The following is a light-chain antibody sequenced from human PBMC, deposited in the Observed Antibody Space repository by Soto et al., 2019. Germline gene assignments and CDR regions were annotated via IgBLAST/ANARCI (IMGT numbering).Light chain of an antibody. CDR3: QQSFDTLRT. J-gene: IGKJ1*01. CDR1: QSISTY. CDR2: GAS. V-gene: IGKV1-39*01. Sequence: DIQMTQSPSSLSASVGDRVTITCRASQSISTYLNWYQKIPGKAPKVLIYGASSLQSGVPSRFSGSGSGTDFTLTISSLQPEDFATYYCQQSFDTLRTFGQGTRVEIK.